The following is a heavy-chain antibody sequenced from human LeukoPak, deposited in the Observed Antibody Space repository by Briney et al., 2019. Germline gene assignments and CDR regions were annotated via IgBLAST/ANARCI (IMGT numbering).Heavy chain of an antibody. CDR3: ASLTSDYDFWSVYYTGVDYFNY. J-gene: IGHJ4*02. D-gene: IGHD3-3*01. CDR1: GGTFSSYT. CDR2: IIPILGIA. V-gene: IGHV1-69*02. Sequence: ASVKVSCKASGGTFSSYTISWVRQAPGQGLEWMGRIIPILGIANYAQKFQGRVTITADKSTSTAYMELSSLRSEDTAVYYCASLTSDYDFWSVYYTGVDYFNYGGQGTLVTVS.